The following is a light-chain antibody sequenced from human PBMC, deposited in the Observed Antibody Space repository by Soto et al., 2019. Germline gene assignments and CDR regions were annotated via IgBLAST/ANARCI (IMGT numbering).Light chain of an antibody. CDR3: QQYGSSSFT. Sequence: EIVLTQSPGTLSLSPGERATLSCRASQSVSSSYLAWYQQKTGQAPRLLIYGASSRATGIPDRFSGSGSGTDFTLTINRLEPEDFAVYYCQQYGSSSFTFGPGTKVDIK. CDR1: QSVSSSY. J-gene: IGKJ3*01. V-gene: IGKV3-20*01. CDR2: GAS.